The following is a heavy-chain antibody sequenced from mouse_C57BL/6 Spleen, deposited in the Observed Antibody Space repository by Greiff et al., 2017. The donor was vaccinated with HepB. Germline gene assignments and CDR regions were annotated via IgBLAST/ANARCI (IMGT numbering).Heavy chain of an antibody. V-gene: IGHV14-4*01. J-gene: IGHJ2*01. D-gene: IGHD1-1*01. CDR3: TTYYYFGTSPFDH. CDR1: GFNIKDDY. CDR2: IDPENGDT. Sequence: EVQLQQSGAELVRPGASVKLSCTASGFNIKDDYMHWVKQRPEQGLEWIGWIDPENGDTEYASKFQGKATITADTSSNTAYLQLSSLTSEDTAVYYCTTYYYFGTSPFDHWAQCTPLSVSS.